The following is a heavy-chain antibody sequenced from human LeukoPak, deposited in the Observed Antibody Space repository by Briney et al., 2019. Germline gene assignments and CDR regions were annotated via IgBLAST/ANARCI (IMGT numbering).Heavy chain of an antibody. J-gene: IGHJ3*01. D-gene: IGHD2-21*01. CDR2: IVSDGGHT. V-gene: IGHV3-74*01. Sequence: GGSLRLSCAASGFTFSSHWMHWVRQAPGKGLEWLSRIVSDGGHTFYADSVKGRFTISRDNAKNTLSLQMNSLRVDDTAVYYCVRDRGGDDAFDLWGHGTMVTVSS. CDR1: GFTFSSHW. CDR3: VRDRGGDDAFDL.